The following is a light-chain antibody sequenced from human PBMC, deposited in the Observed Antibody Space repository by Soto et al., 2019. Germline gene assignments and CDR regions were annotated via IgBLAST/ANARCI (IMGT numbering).Light chain of an antibody. CDR3: QQYNNWPRWT. J-gene: IGKJ1*01. CDR1: QSVSSN. CDR2: GAS. Sequence: EIVMTQSPATLSVSPGERATLSFRASQSVSSNLAWYQQKPGKAPRLLIYGASTRATGIPARFSGSGSGTESTPTISSLQSEDFAGYYCQQYNNWPRWTFGQGTKVEIK. V-gene: IGKV3-15*01.